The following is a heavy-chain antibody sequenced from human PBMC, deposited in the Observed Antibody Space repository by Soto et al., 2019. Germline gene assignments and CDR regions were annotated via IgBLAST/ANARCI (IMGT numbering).Heavy chain of an antibody. CDR3: AGQPTAGSYYDLGSYYYYYAMDV. J-gene: IGHJ6*02. CDR2: IYYSGST. V-gene: IGHV4-39*01. D-gene: IGHD3-10*01. Sequence: SDTLSVTCTVSGGSISSSSYYWGWIRQPPGKGLEWIGSIYYSGSTYYNPSLKSRVTISVDTSKNQFSLKLTSVTAADTAVYYCAGQPTAGSYYDLGSYYYYYAMDVWGQGTTVTVSS. CDR1: GGSISSSSYY.